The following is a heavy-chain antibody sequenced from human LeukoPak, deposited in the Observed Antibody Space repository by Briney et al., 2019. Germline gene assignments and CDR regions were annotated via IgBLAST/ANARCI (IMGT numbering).Heavy chain of an antibody. Sequence: GESLKISCKGSGYSFTTYWIAWVLQMPGKGLEWMVIIYPGDSDTRYSPSFQGQVTISADKSISTAYLQWSSLKASDTAMYYCARSDYDSSGYYYFDYWGQGTLVTVSS. J-gene: IGHJ4*02. V-gene: IGHV5-51*01. CDR1: GYSFTTYW. CDR2: IYPGDSDT. CDR3: ARSDYDSSGYYYFDY. D-gene: IGHD3-22*01.